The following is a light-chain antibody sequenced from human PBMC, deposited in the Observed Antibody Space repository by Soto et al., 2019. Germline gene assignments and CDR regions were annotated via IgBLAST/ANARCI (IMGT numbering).Light chain of an antibody. CDR3: QHYNSYSEA. J-gene: IGKJ1*01. CDR1: QTISNS. Sequence: DIQITQSPAYLSAAVGDRVTITCRARQTISNSVNCYQHTPGTAPKLLFYAASSLQGGAPSRFSGRGSGTEFTLTISSLQPDDFATYYCQHYNSYSEAFGQGTKVDI. V-gene: IGKV1-5*01. CDR2: AAS.